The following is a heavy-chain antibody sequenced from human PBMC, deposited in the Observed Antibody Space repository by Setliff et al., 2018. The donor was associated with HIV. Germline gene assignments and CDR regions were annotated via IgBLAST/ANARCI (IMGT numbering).Heavy chain of an antibody. Sequence: PSETLSLTCAVYGGSFSGYSWTWIRQPPGKGLEWIGEIDQSGSTNYNPSLKSRVTTSVDTSKNQFSLRLSSVTAADTAVYYCARGLGGYCSSVSCYEADHWGQGTLVTV. CDR3: ARGLGGYCSSVSCYEADH. D-gene: IGHD2-2*01. CDR2: IDQSGST. J-gene: IGHJ5*02. CDR1: GGSFSGYS. V-gene: IGHV4-34*01.